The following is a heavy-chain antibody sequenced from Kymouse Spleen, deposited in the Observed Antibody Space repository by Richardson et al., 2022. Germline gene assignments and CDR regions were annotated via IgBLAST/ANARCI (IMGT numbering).Heavy chain of an antibody. CDR1: GYTFTGYY. J-gene: IGHJ6*02. V-gene: IGHV1-2*04. CDR3: ARDRYNWNLSYYGMDV. CDR2: INPNSGGT. D-gene: IGHD1-20*01,IGHD1-7*01. Sequence: QVQLVQSGAEVKKPGASVKVSCKASGYTFTGYYMHWVRQAPGQGLEWMGWINPNSGGTNYAQKFQGWVTMTRDTSISTAYMELSRLRSDDTAVYYCARDRYNWNLSYYGMDVWGQGTTVTVSS.